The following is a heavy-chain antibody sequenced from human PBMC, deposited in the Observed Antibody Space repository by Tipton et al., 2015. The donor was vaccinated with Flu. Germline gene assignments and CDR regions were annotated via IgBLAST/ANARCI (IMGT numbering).Heavy chain of an antibody. CDR2: ISSGGTTM. CDR3: AREYYGIAQDYNYYALDI. V-gene: IGHV3-11*04. Sequence: SLRLSCAPSGFRFSSYYMSWIRQAPGKGLEWLSYISSGGTTMYYADSVKGRFSISRDNAKNSLYLQMNSLRTEDTAIYYCAREYYGIAQDYNYYALDIWGQGTTVTVSS. CDR1: GFRFSSYY. D-gene: IGHD3-16*01. J-gene: IGHJ6*02.